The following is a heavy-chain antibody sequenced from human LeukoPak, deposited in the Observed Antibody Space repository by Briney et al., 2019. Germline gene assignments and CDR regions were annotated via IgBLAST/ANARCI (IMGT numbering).Heavy chain of an antibody. CDR1: GFTFSSYA. V-gene: IGHV3-23*01. D-gene: IGHD2-2*01. Sequence: GGSLRLSCAASGFTFSSYAMSWVRQAPGKGLEWVSAIGGSGGSTYYADSVKGRFTISRDNSKNTLYLQMNSLRAEDTAVYYCAKAFLGYCSSTSCYEDDAFDIWGQGTMVTVSS. CDR3: AKAFLGYCSSTSCYEDDAFDI. J-gene: IGHJ3*02. CDR2: IGGSGGST.